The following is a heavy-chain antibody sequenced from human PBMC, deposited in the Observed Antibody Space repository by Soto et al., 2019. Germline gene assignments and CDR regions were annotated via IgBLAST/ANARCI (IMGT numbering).Heavy chain of an antibody. D-gene: IGHD3-10*01. V-gene: IGHV6-1*01. CDR3: ARAEIRYGMDV. CDR1: GEGFSTISAA. J-gene: IGHJ6*02. Sequence: PTLLLTCAISGEGFSTISAAWKWIRQSPSRGLEWLGRTYYRSKWYNDYAVSVKSRITINPDTSKNQFSLQLNSVTPEDTAVYYCARAEIRYGMDVWGQGTTVTVSS. CDR2: TYYRSKWYN.